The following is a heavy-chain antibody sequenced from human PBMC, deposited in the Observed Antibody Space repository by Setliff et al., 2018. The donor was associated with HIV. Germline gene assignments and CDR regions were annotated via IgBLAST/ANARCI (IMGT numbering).Heavy chain of an antibody. V-gene: IGHV1-18*04. D-gene: IGHD5-18*01. CDR1: GYTFINFG. Sequence: VASVKVSCKASGYTFINFGITWVRQAPGQGLEWVGYISGYNGNTKYAQNVQGRVTMTTDTSTSTAYMELRSLRYDDTAVYYCARDPRSGYDSDTAMVTVHYYYMDVWGKGTTVTVS. J-gene: IGHJ6*03. CDR2: ISGYNGNT. CDR3: ARDPRSGYDSDTAMVTVHYYYMDV.